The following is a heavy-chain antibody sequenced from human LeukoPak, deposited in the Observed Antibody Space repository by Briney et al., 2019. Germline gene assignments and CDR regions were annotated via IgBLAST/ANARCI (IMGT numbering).Heavy chain of an antibody. CDR2: IYTSGST. Sequence: KPSETLSLTCTVSSGSFRTYYWSWLRQPAEKGLEYIGRIYTSGSTNYNPSLSSRVTMTVDTSKNQFLLNLTSMTSADTAVYYCARVSTIYYEGTGYFDYWGQGILVTVSS. CDR3: ARVSTIYYEGTGYFDY. V-gene: IGHV4-4*07. D-gene: IGHD3-22*01. J-gene: IGHJ4*02. CDR1: SGSFRTYY.